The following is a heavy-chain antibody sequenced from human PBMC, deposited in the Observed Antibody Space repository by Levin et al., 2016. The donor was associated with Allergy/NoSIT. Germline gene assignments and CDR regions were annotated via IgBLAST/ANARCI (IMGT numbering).Heavy chain of an antibody. V-gene: IGHV5-10-1*01. Sequence: GESLKISCKGSGYSFTSYWINWVRHMPGKGLEWMGRIDPTDSYTDYSPSFQDHVTLSVDKSISTAYLQWSSLKASDTAMYYCALMDCIGYCNSFDYWGQGIPGHRLL. D-gene: IGHD2-21*01. J-gene: IGHJ4*02. CDR3: ALMDCIGYCNSFDY. CDR1: GYSFTSYW. CDR2: IDPTDSYT.